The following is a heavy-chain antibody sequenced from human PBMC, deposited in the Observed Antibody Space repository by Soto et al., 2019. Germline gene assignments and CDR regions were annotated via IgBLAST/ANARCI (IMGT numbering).Heavy chain of an antibody. D-gene: IGHD4-4*01. CDR1: GGSFSGYY. Sequence: QVQLQQWGAGLLKPSETLSLTCAVYGGSFSGYYWSWIRQPPGKGLEWIGEINHSGSTNYNPSLKSRVTISVDTSKKQFSLKLSSVTAADTAVYYCARRRNLDYWGQGTLVTVSS. J-gene: IGHJ4*02. V-gene: IGHV4-34*01. CDR2: INHSGST. CDR3: ARRRNLDY.